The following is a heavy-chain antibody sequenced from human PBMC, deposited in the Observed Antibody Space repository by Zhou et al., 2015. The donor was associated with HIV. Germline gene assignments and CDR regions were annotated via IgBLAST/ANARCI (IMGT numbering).Heavy chain of an antibody. V-gene: IGHV1-69*06. CDR3: ARGHQWKGEGAFDI. D-gene: IGHD3-16*01. CDR1: GGTFSSDG. Sequence: QVQLVQSGAEVKKPGSSVKVSCKASGGTFSSDGINWVRQAPGQGPEWMGTITPMFGTADYARKFQGRVSITADTSTRTGYMELNSLRYEDTAVYYCARGHQWKGEGAFDIWGQGTMVTVSS. CDR2: ITPMFGTA. J-gene: IGHJ3*02.